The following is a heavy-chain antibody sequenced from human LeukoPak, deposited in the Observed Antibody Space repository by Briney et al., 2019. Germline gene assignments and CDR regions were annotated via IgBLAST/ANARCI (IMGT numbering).Heavy chain of an antibody. V-gene: IGHV6-1*01. CDR1: GDSVSSNSAA. CDR2: TYYRSKWYN. Sequence: TSQTLSLTCAISGDSVSSNSAAWNWIRQSPSRGLEWLGRTYYRSKWYNDYAVSVKSRITINPDTSKNQFSLQLNSVTPEDTAVYYCARNVQYEAAAGNNWFDPWGQGTLVTVSS. J-gene: IGHJ5*02. CDR3: ARNVQYEAAAGNNWFDP. D-gene: IGHD6-13*01.